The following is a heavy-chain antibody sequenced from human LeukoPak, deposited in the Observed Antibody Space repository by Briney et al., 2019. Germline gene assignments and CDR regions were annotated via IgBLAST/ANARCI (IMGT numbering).Heavy chain of an antibody. J-gene: IGHJ5*02. CDR2: IYYSGST. Sequence: SETLSLTCTVSGGSISSHYWSWIRQPPGKGLEWIGYIYYSGSTNYNPSLKSRVTISVDTSKNQFSLKLSSVTAADTAVYYCARVCVTTYSWFDHWGQGTLVTVSS. V-gene: IGHV4-59*11. CDR3: ARVCVTTYSWFDH. CDR1: GGSISSHY. D-gene: IGHD4-17*01.